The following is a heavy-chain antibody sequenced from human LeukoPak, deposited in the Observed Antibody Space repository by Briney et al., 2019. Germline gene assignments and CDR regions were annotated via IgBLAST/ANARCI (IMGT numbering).Heavy chain of an antibody. V-gene: IGHV3-21*01. CDR3: ASLGGFEMATPSHPWGYYYYMDV. CDR1: GFTFDDYG. D-gene: IGHD5-24*01. Sequence: GGSLRLSCAASGFTFDDYGMNWVRQAPGKGLEWVSSISSSSSYIYYADSVKGRFTISRDNAKNSLYLQMNSLRAEDTAVYYCASLGGFEMATPSHPWGYYYYMDVWGKGTTVTVSS. J-gene: IGHJ6*03. CDR2: ISSSSSYI.